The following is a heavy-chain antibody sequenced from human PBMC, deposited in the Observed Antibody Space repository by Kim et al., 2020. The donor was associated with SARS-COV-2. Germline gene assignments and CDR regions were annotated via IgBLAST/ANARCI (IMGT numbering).Heavy chain of an antibody. CDR1: GDSVTSSGYY. CDR2: FYYSDST. CDR3: VRGIRGGLMGSYFFEH. V-gene: IGHV4-61*03. D-gene: IGHD3-10*01. J-gene: IGHJ1*01. Sequence: SETLSITCAVSGDSVTSSGYYWTWIRQPPGKGLEWIGYFYYSDSTNYNPSLESRVSMSVDTSKNHISLKLTSVTAADTAVYYCVRGIRGGLMGSYFFEHWGQGILVTVSS.